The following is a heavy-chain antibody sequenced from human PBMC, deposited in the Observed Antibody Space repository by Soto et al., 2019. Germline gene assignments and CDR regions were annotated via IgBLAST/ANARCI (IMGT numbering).Heavy chain of an antibody. V-gene: IGHV1-69*12. CDR3: ARGECLSGGDCGNYFDY. D-gene: IGHD2-21*02. CDR1: GGTFSSYA. Sequence: QVQLVQSGAEVKKPGSSVKVSCKASGGTFSSYAISWVRQAPGQGLEWMGGIIPIFGTANYAQKFQGRVTITADEATSTAYMELSSLRSEDTAVYYCARGECLSGGDCGNYFDYWGQGTLVTVSS. J-gene: IGHJ4*02. CDR2: IIPIFGTA.